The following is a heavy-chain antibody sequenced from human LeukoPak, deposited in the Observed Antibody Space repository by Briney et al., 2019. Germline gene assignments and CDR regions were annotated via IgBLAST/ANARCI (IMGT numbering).Heavy chain of an antibody. CDR1: GFTSSTYA. J-gene: IGHJ4*02. V-gene: IGHV3-23*01. CDR3: AKGFSTHYEY. D-gene: IGHD5/OR15-5a*01. Sequence: PGGSLRLSCAASGFTSSTYAMSWVSQAPGKGLEWDSGISGSGGSTYYADSVKGRFTTSRDNSKNTRFLQMNSLSAEDTAVYYCAKGFSTHYEYWGQGTLVTVSS. CDR2: ISGSGGST.